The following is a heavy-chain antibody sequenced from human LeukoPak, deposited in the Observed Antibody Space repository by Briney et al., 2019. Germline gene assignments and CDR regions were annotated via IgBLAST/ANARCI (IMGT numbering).Heavy chain of an antibody. Sequence: GGSLRLSCAASGFTVSSNYMSWARQAPGKGLEWVPVIYGSGSTYYTDSVKGRFTISRDNSKNTLYLQMNSLRAGDTAVYYCARETSGSAGYWGQGTLVTVSP. CDR2: IYGSGST. CDR1: GFTVSSNY. CDR3: ARETSGSAGY. J-gene: IGHJ4*02. D-gene: IGHD5-12*01. V-gene: IGHV3-53*01.